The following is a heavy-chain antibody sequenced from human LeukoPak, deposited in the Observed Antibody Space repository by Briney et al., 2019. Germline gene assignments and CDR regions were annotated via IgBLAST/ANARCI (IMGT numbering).Heavy chain of an antibody. CDR1: GFIFSSYD. J-gene: IGHJ3*01. D-gene: IGHD2-2*01. Sequence: GGSLRLSCAASGFIFSSYDMHWVRQATGKGLDWVSAIHSPGGTHYAGSVKGRVTISSDNAENSVYLQLNSLRAGDTAVYYCVRGQCSSSGCSTRVSGLDVWGQGTVVTVFS. V-gene: IGHV3-13*01. CDR2: IHSPGGT. CDR3: VRGQCSSSGCSTRVSGLDV.